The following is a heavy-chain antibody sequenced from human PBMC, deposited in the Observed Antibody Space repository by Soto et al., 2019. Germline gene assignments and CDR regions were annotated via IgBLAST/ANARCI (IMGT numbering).Heavy chain of an antibody. J-gene: IGHJ4*02. CDR3: AREPYDSSGYYGIFGY. CDR2: ISYDGSNK. CDR1: GFTFSSYA. V-gene: IGHV3-30-3*01. Sequence: QVQLVESGGGVVQPGRSLRLSCAASGFTFSSYAMHWVRQAPGKGLEWVAVISYDGSNKYYADSVKGRFTISRDNSKNTLYLQMNSLRAEDTAVYYCAREPYDSSGYYGIFGYWGQGTLVTVSS. D-gene: IGHD3-22*01.